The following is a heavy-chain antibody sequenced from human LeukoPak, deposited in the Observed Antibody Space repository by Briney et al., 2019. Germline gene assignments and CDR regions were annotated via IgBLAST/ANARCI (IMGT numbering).Heavy chain of an antibody. J-gene: IGHJ4*02. CDR1: GYTFTSYG. D-gene: IGHD3-22*01. CDR2: ISAYNGNT. Sequence: ASVNVSCKASGYTFTSYGISWVRQAPGQGLEWMGWISAYNGNTNYAQKLQGRVTMTTDTSTSTAYMELRSLRSDDTAVYYCARGGYYYDSSGYLRLNYYFDYWGQGTLVTVSS. CDR3: ARGGYYYDSSGYLRLNYYFDY. V-gene: IGHV1-18*01.